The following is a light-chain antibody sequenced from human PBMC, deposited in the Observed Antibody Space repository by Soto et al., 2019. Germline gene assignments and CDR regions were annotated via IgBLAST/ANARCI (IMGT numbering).Light chain of an antibody. CDR2: GAS. V-gene: IGKV3D-20*02. J-gene: IGKJ4*01. CDR3: QQRSNWPLT. CDR1: QSVSSSY. Sequence: EIVLTQSPGTLSFSPGERATLSCSASQSVSSSYLAWYQQKPGQAHRLIIYGASSRATGIPARFSGSGSGTDFTLTISSIEPEDFAVYYCQQRSNWPLTFGGGNKVDI.